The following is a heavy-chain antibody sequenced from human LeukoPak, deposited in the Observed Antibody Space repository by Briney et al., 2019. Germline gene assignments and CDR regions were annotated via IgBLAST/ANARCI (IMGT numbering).Heavy chain of an antibody. D-gene: IGHD2-2*01. J-gene: IGHJ3*02. Sequence: PSQTLSLTCTVSGGSISSGGYYWSWIRQPPGKGLEWIGYIYHSGSTYYNPSLKSRVTISVDRSKNQFSLKLSSVTAADTAVYYCARVVPAANDAFDIWGQGTMVTVSS. V-gene: IGHV4-30-2*01. CDR2: IYHSGST. CDR3: ARVVPAANDAFDI. CDR1: GGSISSGGYY.